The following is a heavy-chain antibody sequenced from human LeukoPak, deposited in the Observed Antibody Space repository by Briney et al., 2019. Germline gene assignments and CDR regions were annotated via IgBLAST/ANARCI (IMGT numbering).Heavy chain of an antibody. CDR1: GDSISSYY. V-gene: IGHV4-4*09. J-gene: IGHJ4*02. CDR3: ARLTRLSTSPDRYYLDY. Sequence: SEALSLTCTVSGDSISSYYWRWIRQPPGKGLEWIGYIYTSGGTNYIPSLKGRVTISIDTSKNQFSLKLSSVTAADSAVYYCARLTRLSTSPDRYYLDYWGQGTLVTVSS. CDR2: IYTSGGT. D-gene: IGHD6-6*01.